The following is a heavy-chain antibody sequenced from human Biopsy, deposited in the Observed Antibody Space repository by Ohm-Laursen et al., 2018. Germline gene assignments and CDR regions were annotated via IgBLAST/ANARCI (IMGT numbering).Heavy chain of an antibody. V-gene: IGHV2-70*11. D-gene: IGHD6-13*01. CDR1: GFSLSARGMC. J-gene: IGHJ6*02. CDR3: ARTPILIVSAGLVYRHRRHLQGMDV. CDR2: VVWDDYK. Sequence: TQTLTLTCSFSGFSLSARGMCVSWIRQAPGKALEWLARVVWDDYKDYSASLQTKLSISKDTSNDQVVLTVNNVDPADTATYYCARTPILIVSAGLVYRHRRHLQGMDVWGQGIAVTVS.